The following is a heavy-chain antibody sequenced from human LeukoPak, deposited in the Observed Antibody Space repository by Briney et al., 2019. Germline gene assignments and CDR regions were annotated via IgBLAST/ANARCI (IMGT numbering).Heavy chain of an antibody. J-gene: IGHJ6*04. CDR3: ARGWYGYYYGMDV. V-gene: IGHV4-31*03. Sequence: SQTVSLTCTVSGGSISSGGYYWSWIRQHPGKGLEWIAYIYYSGSTSYNPSLKSRITISMDTSKNQFSLKLSSVTAADTAVYYCARGWYGYYYGMDVWGKGTPVTVSS. CDR2: IYYSGST. CDR1: GGSISSGGYY. D-gene: IGHD6-13*01.